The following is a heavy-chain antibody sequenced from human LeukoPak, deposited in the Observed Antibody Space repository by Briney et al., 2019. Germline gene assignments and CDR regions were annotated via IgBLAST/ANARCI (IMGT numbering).Heavy chain of an antibody. Sequence: PGGSLRLSCAASGFIFSDYYMTWIRQAPGKGLEWVSHISSSDNTVYYADSVKGRFTISRDNAKNSLYLQMSSLRAGDTAVYYCARGAVADYFYYYMDVWGKGTTVTVSS. D-gene: IGHD6-19*01. V-gene: IGHV3-11*04. J-gene: IGHJ6*03. CDR2: ISSSDNTV. CDR3: ARGAVADYFYYYMDV. CDR1: GFIFSDYY.